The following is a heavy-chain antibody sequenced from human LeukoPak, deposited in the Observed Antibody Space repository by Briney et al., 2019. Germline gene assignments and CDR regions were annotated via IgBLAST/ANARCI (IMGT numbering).Heavy chain of an antibody. CDR3: ARDKTAAVAAPDAFDI. V-gene: IGHV4-4*02. Sequence: KPSGTLSLTCAVSGVSISSSNWWSWVRQPPGQGLEWIGEIYHSGSTNYNPSLKSRVTISVDKSKNQFSLKLSSVTAADTAVYYCARDKTAAVAAPDAFDIWGQGTMVTVSS. CDR2: IYHSGST. J-gene: IGHJ3*02. D-gene: IGHD6-19*01. CDR1: GVSISSSNW.